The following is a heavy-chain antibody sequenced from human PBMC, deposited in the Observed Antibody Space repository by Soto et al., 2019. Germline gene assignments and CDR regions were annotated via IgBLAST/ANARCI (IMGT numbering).Heavy chain of an antibody. CDR2: IYYSGST. J-gene: IGHJ6*03. CDR3: ARETPYDFWSGYDYYYYMDV. CDR1: DGSISSGGYY. Sequence: PSEPLSLTCTVSDGSISSGGYYWSWIRQHPGKGLEWIGYIYYSGSTYYNPSLKSRVTISVDTSKNQFSLKLSSVTAADTAVYYCARETPYDFWSGYDYYYYMDVWGKGTTVTVSS. V-gene: IGHV4-31*03. D-gene: IGHD3-3*01.